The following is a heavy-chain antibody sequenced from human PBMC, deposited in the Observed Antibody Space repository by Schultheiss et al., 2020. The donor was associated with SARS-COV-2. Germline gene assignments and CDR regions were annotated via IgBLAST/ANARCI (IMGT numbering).Heavy chain of an antibody. CDR2: ISSSSSTI. Sequence: GESLKISCAASGFTFSSYSMNWVRQAPGKGLEWVSYISSSSSTIYYADSVKGRFTISRDNAKNTLYLQMNSLRAEDTAVYYCARPLRYFDWVQDAFDIWGQGTMVTVSS. D-gene: IGHD3-9*01. CDR3: ARPLRYFDWVQDAFDI. V-gene: IGHV3-48*01. J-gene: IGHJ3*02. CDR1: GFTFSSYS.